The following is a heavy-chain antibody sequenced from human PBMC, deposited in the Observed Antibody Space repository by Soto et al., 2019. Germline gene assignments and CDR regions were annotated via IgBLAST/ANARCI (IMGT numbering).Heavy chain of an antibody. CDR1: GFAFSSYA. V-gene: IGHV3-30*04. J-gene: IGHJ4*02. D-gene: IGHD3-9*01. CDR2: ISYDGSNK. Sequence: GGSLRLSCAASGFAFSSYAMHWVRQAPGKGLEWVAVISYDGSNKYYADSVKGRFTISRDNSKNTLYLQMNSLRAEDTAVYYCARDASYYDILTGYFDYWGQGTLVTVSS. CDR3: ARDASYYDILTGYFDY.